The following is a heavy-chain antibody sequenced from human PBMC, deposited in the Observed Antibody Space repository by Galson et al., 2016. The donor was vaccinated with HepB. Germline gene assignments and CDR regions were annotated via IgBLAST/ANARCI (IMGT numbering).Heavy chain of an antibody. CDR3: VRDRDGSFPDL. J-gene: IGHJ5*02. D-gene: IGHD3-10*01. V-gene: IGHV3-11*04. Sequence: SLRLSCAGSGFTFSDYYMSWIRQAPGKGLEWISYISKTASTLSYADSVKGRFTISRDDASKSVFLQMNTLRVEDTAVYYCVRDRDGSFPDLWGHGTLVTVSA. CDR1: GFTFSDYY. CDR2: ISKTASTL.